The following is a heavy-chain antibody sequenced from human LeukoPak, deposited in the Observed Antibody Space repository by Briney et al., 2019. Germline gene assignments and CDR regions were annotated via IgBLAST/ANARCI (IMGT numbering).Heavy chain of an antibody. J-gene: IGHJ5*02. CDR1: GGTFSSYA. CDR2: IIPIFVTP. Sequence: SVKVSCKASGGTFSSYAINWVRQAPGQGLEWMGGIIPIFVTPNYAQKFQGRVTITADESTSTAYMEMRSLRSEDTAVYYCARDPPSPDYYDSSGYRNWFDPWGQGTLVTVSS. D-gene: IGHD3-22*01. V-gene: IGHV1-69*01. CDR3: ARDPPSPDYYDSSGYRNWFDP.